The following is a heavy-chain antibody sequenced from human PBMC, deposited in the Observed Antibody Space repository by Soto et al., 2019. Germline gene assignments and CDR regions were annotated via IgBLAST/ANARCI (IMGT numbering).Heavy chain of an antibody. CDR3: TRGDY. CDR2: ISYSGST. V-gene: IGHV4-31*03. J-gene: IGHJ4*02. Sequence: QVQLQESGPGLVKPSQTLSLTCTVSGDSMTTVGYYWTWIRQHPGQGLEWIGFISYSGSTYYSSSRKGRVAISADTSKNQFSRKPNSVTAADTAVYYCTRGDYLGQGTLVTVSS. CDR1: GDSMTTVGYY.